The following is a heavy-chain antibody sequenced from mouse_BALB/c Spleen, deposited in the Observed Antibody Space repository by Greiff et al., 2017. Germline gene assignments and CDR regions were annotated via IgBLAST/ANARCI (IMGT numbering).Heavy chain of an antibody. CDR1: GYTFTDYA. J-gene: IGHJ4*01. Sequence: VQGVESGPELVRPGVSVKISCKGSGYTFTDYAMHWVKQSHAKSLEWIGVISTYSGNTNYNQKFKGKATMTVDKSSSTAYMELARLTSEDSAIYYCARADYYGSSWGAMDYWGQGTSVTVSS. V-gene: IGHV1-67*01. D-gene: IGHD1-1*01. CDR2: ISTYSGNT. CDR3: ARADYYGSSWGAMDY.